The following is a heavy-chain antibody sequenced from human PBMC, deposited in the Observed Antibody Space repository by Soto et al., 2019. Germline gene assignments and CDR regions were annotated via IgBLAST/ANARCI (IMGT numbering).Heavy chain of an antibody. CDR1: GDSISSYY. Sequence: SETLSLTCTVSGDSISSYYWSWIRQPPGKGLEWIGYIYYSGSTNYNPSLKSRVTISVDTSKNQFSLKLSSVTAADTAVYYCASSNIAAAGFYYYGMDVWGRGTTVTVSS. D-gene: IGHD6-13*01. CDR2: IYYSGST. V-gene: IGHV4-59*01. CDR3: ASSNIAAAGFYYYGMDV. J-gene: IGHJ6*02.